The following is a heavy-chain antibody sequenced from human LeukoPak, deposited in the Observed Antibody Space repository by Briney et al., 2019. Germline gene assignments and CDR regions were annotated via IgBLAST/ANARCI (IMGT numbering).Heavy chain of an antibody. Sequence: PGGSLRLSCAASGFTFSSHAMSSVRQAPGKGLEWVSAFSCSGGSTYYADPVKGRFTISRDNSKNALYLQMNSLRAEDTPVYYCAKGYDSSGYFPTPFDYWGQGSLVTVSS. CDR3: AKGYDSSGYFPTPFDY. J-gene: IGHJ4*02. CDR1: GFTFSSHA. D-gene: IGHD3-22*01. V-gene: IGHV3-23*01. CDR2: FSCSGGST.